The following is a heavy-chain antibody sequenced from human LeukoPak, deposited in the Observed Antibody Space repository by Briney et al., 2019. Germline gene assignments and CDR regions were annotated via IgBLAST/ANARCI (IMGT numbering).Heavy chain of an antibody. V-gene: IGHV4-59*12. CDR3: ARGTVTDY. Sequence: SETLSLTCTVSGGSISSYYWSWIRQPPGKGLEWIGYIYYSGSTNYNPSLKSRVTISVDTSKNQFSLKLSSVTAADTAVYYCARGTVTDYWGQGTLVTVSS. CDR1: GGSISSYY. CDR2: IYYSGST. J-gene: IGHJ4*02. D-gene: IGHD2-21*02.